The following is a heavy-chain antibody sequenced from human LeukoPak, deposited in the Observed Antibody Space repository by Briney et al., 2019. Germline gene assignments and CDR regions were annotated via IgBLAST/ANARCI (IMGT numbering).Heavy chain of an antibody. CDR1: GFTFSNYW. D-gene: IGHD3-22*01. CDR3: ARVDYDSTYYFDY. Sequence: PGGSLRLSCAASGFTFSNYWMQWVRQAPGKGLVWVSRINSDESRTNYADSVKGRFTISRDNPKNTLYLQMSSLRDEDTAVYYCARVDYDSTYYFDYWGQGTLVTVSS. V-gene: IGHV3-74*01. CDR2: INSDESRT. J-gene: IGHJ4*02.